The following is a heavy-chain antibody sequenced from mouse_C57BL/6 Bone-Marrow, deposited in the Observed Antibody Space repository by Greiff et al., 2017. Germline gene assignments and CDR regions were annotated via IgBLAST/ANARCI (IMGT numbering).Heavy chain of an antibody. D-gene: IGHD2-4*01. CDR2: IHPNSGST. CDR3: ATYDYDPWYFDV. V-gene: IGHV1-64*01. J-gene: IGHJ1*03. CDR1: GYTFTSYW. Sequence: QVQLQQPGAELVKPGASVKLSCKASGYTFTSYWMHWVKQRPGQGLEWIGMIHPNSGSTNYNEKFTSKATLTVDKSSSTAYMQLSSPTSEAAAVYYCATYDYDPWYFDVWGTGTTVTVSS.